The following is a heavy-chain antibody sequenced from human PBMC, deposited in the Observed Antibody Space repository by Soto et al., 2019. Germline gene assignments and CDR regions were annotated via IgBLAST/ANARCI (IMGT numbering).Heavy chain of an antibody. CDR3: ARVFSDSSSFFDP. Sequence: PSETLSLTCTVSGSSISSGNYYWSWIRQPPGKGLEWIGYIYYSGSTSYNPSLKSRVTISVDTSKNHFSLKLSSVTAADTAVYYCARVFSDSSSFFDPWGQGTLVTVSS. CDR1: GSSISSGNYY. J-gene: IGHJ5*02. D-gene: IGHD6-13*01. V-gene: IGHV4-30-4*01. CDR2: IYYSGST.